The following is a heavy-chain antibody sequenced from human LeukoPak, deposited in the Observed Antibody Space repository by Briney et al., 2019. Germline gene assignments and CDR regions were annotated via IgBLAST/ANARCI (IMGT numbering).Heavy chain of an antibody. Sequence: PGGSLRLSCAASGFIFSSHWMSWVRQAPGKGLEWVANINLDGNDKNYVDSVKGRFTISRDNAKNSLYLQMSSLRAEDTAMYYCVRSGSYFPKWGQGTLVTVSS. J-gene: IGHJ4*02. CDR2: INLDGNDK. V-gene: IGHV3-7*01. D-gene: IGHD1-26*01. CDR1: GFIFSSHW. CDR3: VRSGSYFPK.